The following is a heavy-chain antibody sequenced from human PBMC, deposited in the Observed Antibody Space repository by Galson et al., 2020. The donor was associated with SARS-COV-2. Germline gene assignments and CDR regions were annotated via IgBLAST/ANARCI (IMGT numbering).Heavy chain of an antibody. CDR3: ARARADRITMIVVVSAFDI. V-gene: IGHV4-31*03. Sequence: SETLYLTCTVSGGSISRGGYYWSWIRQHPGKGLEWLGYIYYSGSTYYNPSHKSRLTISVDTSKNQFSLKLSSVTAADTAVYYCARARADRITMIVVVSAFDIWGQGTMVTVSS. CDR2: IYYSGST. CDR1: GGSISRGGYY. D-gene: IGHD3-22*01. J-gene: IGHJ3*02.